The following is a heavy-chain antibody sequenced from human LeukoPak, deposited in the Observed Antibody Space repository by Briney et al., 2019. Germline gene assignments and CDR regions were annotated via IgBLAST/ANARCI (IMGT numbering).Heavy chain of an antibody. Sequence: ASVKVPCKVSGHTLTELSMHWVRQAPGKGLEWMGGFDPEDVETIYTQKFQGRVTMAEDTSTDTAYMELSSLSSEDTAVYYCATLGCTGGRCFDLWGQGTPVTVSS. V-gene: IGHV1-24*01. D-gene: IGHD2-8*02. CDR2: FDPEDVET. J-gene: IGHJ4*02. CDR1: GHTLTELS. CDR3: ATLGCTGGRCFDL.